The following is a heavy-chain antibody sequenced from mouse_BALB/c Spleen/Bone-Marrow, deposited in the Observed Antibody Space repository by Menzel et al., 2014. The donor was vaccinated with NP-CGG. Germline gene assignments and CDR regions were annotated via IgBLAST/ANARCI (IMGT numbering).Heavy chain of an antibody. V-gene: IGHV5-12-1*01. J-gene: IGHJ4*01. CDR3: VRHKNYYAMDY. Sequence: EVKLMESGGGLVKPGGSLKLSCAASGFAFSRYDMSWVRQTPEKRLEWVAYITNGGDNTYYPDTAKGRFTISRDNAKNTLYLQMSSLKSEDTAMYYCVRHKNYYAMDYWGQGTSVTVSS. CDR1: GFAFSRYD. CDR2: ITNGGDNT.